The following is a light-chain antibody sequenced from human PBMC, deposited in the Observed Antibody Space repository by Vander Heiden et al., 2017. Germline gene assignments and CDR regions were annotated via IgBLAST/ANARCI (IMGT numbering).Light chain of an antibody. V-gene: IGLV1-44*01. CDR3: AAWDDSLNGWV. CDR1: SANIGSNT. J-gene: IGLJ3*02. Sequence: QSVLTQPPSASGTPGQRAAIACSGSSANIGSNTVNWYQQLPGTAPKLLIYSSSQRPSGVPDRFSGSKSGTSASLAISGLQSEDEADYYCAAWDDSLNGWVFGGGTKLTVL. CDR2: SSS.